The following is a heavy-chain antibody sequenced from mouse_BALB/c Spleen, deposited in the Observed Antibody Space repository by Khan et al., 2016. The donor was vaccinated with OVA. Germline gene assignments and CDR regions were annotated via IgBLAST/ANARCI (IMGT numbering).Heavy chain of an antibody. D-gene: IGHD4-1*01. Sequence: EVQLVESGGDLVKPGGSLKLSCAASGFTFSSYSMSWVRQTPDKRLEWVATISSDGDYIYFPDSVKGRFTISRDNAKNTLNLQMSSLKSEDTALYYCASHLTGSVAYWGQGTLVTVSA. CDR2: ISSDGDYI. J-gene: IGHJ3*01. CDR1: GFTFSSYS. CDR3: ASHLTGSVAY. V-gene: IGHV5-6*01.